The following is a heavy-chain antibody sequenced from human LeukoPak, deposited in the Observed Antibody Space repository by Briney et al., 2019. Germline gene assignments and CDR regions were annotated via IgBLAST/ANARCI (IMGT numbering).Heavy chain of an antibody. CDR2: INPNSGGT. CDR1: GYTFTGYY. V-gene: IGHV1-2*02. Sequence: GASVTVSCKASGYTFTGYYMHWVRQAPGQGLEWMGWINPNSGGTNYAQKFQGRVTMTRDTSISTAYMELSRLRSDDTAVYYCARSHYDFWSGYHNWGQGTLVTVSS. J-gene: IGHJ4*02. D-gene: IGHD3-3*01. CDR3: ARSHYDFWSGYHN.